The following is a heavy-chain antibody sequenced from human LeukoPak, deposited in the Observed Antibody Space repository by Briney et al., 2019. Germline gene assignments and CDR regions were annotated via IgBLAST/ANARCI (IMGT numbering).Heavy chain of an antibody. CDR1: GFTFSSYA. V-gene: IGHV3-64*01. CDR3: ARDSYYDSSGYYSNYYYMDV. J-gene: IGHJ6*03. D-gene: IGHD3-22*01. Sequence: GGSLRLSCAASGFTFSSYAMHWVRQAPGKGLEYVSAISSNGGSTYHANSVKCRFTISRNNSKNTLYLQMGSLRAEDMAVYYCARDSYYDSSGYYSNYYYMDVWGRGTTVTVSS. CDR2: ISSNGGST.